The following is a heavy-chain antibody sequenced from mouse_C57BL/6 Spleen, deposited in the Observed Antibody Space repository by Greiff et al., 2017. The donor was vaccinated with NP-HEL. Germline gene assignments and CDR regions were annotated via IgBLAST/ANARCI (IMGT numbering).Heavy chain of an antibody. J-gene: IGHJ2*01. CDR2: ISSGSSTI. Sequence: EVQVVESGGGLVKPGGSLKLSCAASGFTFSDYGMHWVRQAPEKGLEWVAYISSGSSTIYYADTVKGRFTISRDNAKNTLFLQMTSLRSEDTAMYYCARGGRYGSSSYYFDYWGQGTTLTVAS. CDR3: ARGGRYGSSSYYFDY. D-gene: IGHD1-1*01. V-gene: IGHV5-17*01. CDR1: GFTFSDYG.